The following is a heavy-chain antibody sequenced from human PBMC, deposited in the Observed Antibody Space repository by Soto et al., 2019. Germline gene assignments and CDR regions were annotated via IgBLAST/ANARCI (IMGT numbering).Heavy chain of an antibody. J-gene: IGHJ4*02. CDR2: INPNSGGT. D-gene: IGHD3-22*01. CDR3: AREYYYDSSGSSPPLIDY. CDR1: GYTFTGYY. V-gene: IGHV1-2*02. Sequence: ASVKVSCKASGYTFTGYYMHWVRQAPGQGLEWMGWINPNSGGTNYAQKFQGRVTMTRDTSISTAYMELSRLRSDDTAVYYCAREYYYDSSGSSPPLIDYWGQGTLVTVSS.